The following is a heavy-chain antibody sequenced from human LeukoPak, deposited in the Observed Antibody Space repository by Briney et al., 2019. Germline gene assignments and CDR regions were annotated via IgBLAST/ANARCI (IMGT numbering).Heavy chain of an antibody. J-gene: IGHJ4*02. Sequence: GGSLRLSCAASGFTFSNAWMNWVRQAPGKGLEWVANIKQDGSEKYHVDSVKGRFTISRDNAKNSLYLQMDSLRVEDTAVYYCARGRECSGTGCYLPGIYWGQGTLVTVSS. CDR3: ARGRECSGTGCYLPGIY. CDR1: GFTFSNAW. CDR2: IKQDGSEK. D-gene: IGHD2-2*01. V-gene: IGHV3-7*01.